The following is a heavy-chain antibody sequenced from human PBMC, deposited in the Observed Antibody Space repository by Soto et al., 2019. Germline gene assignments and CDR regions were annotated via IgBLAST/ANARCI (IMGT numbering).Heavy chain of an antibody. CDR1: GGSISSGGYY. J-gene: IGHJ6*02. V-gene: IGHV4-31*03. CDR3: ARVGLWFGELSHYYYGMDV. Sequence: TLSLTCTVSGGSISSGGYYWSWIRQHPGKGLEWIGYIYYSGSTYYNPSLKSRVTISVDTSKNQFSLKLSSVTAADTAVYYCARVGLWFGELSHYYYGMDVWGQGTTVTVSS. CDR2: IYYSGST. D-gene: IGHD3-10*01.